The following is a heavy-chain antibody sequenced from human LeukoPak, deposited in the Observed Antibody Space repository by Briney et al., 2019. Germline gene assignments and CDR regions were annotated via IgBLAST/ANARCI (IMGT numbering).Heavy chain of an antibody. CDR3: AKGLAVAGPGRYYFDY. Sequence: PGGSLRLSCAASGFTFSSYAMSWVRQAPGKGREWVSAISGSGGSTYYADSVKGRFTISRDNSKNTLYLQMNSLRAEDTAVYYCAKGLAVAGPGRYYFDYWGQGTLVTVSS. V-gene: IGHV3-23*01. D-gene: IGHD6-19*01. J-gene: IGHJ4*02. CDR1: GFTFSSYA. CDR2: ISGSGGST.